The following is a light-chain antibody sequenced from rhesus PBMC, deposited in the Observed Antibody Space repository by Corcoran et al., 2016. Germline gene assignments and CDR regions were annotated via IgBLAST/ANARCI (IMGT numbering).Light chain of an antibody. CDR3: QQYYNPPFT. J-gene: IGKJ3*01. Sequence: DIQMTQSPSSLSASVGDRVTITCRASQGITDDLAWYQQKPGETPNLLIYEASSLERGIPSRFSGSGSGTDFTLTISSLQSEDFATYYCQQYYNPPFTFGPGTKLDIK. CDR2: EAS. CDR1: QGITDD. V-gene: IGKV1S17*01.